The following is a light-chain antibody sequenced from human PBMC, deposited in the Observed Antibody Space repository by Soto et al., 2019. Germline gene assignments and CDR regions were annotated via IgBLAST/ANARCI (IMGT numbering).Light chain of an antibody. CDR2: KAS. CDR1: QRITTW. J-gene: IGKJ2*01. Sequence: DIQMTQSPSTLSASVGDRVTITCRASQRITTWLAWYQQKPGKAPNLLIYKASSLESGVPSRFSGSGSETDFTLTISSLQPDDFATYYCQQYFSYPYTFGQGTKLEI. V-gene: IGKV1-5*03. CDR3: QQYFSYPYT.